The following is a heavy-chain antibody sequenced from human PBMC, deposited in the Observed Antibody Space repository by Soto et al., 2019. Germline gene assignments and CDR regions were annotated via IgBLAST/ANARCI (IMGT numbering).Heavy chain of an antibody. V-gene: IGHV4-59*01. CDR2: VYYNGAT. Sequence: WTWIRPSPGTGLEWIGNVYYNGATTYNPSLLSRVAISIDTSEKQFSLKLNSLTAADSATYFCARAGQTVSFFDFWAQGALVAISS. D-gene: IGHD4-17*01. CDR3: ARAGQTVSFFDF. J-gene: IGHJ5*01.